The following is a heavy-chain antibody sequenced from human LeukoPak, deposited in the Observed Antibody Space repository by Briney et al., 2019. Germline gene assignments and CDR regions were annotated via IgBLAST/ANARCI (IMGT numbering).Heavy chain of an antibody. CDR2: IYPGDSDT. CDR1: GYSFTSYW. D-gene: IGHD6-13*01. J-gene: IGHJ4*02. V-gene: IGHV5-51*01. Sequence: GESLKISRKGSGYSFTSYWIGWVRQMPGKGLEWMGIIYPGDSDTRYSPSFQGQVTISADKSISTAYLQWRSLKASDTAIYYCARLTSGTAAADTFGYWGQGTLVTVSS. CDR3: ARLTSGTAAADTFGY.